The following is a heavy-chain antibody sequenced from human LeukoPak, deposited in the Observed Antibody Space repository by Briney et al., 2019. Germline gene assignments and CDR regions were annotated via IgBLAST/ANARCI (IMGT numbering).Heavy chain of an antibody. V-gene: IGHV3-48*01. CDR1: GFILSRDS. J-gene: IGHJ4*02. CDR2: ISHDSGVR. D-gene: IGHD2-15*01. CDR3: VRDNPRCCGVVPANIDDY. Sequence: GGSLRLSCEASGFILSRDSMNWVRQAPGKGLEWISYISHDSGVRYYADSVRGRFTISRDNAKNSLHLQMHSLRAEDTAVYYCVRDNPRCCGVVPANIDDYWGQGTLVTVSS.